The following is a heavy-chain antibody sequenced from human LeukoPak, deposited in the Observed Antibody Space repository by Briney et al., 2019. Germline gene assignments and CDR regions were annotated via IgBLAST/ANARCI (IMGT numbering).Heavy chain of an antibody. CDR1: GYTFTSYF. CDR3: AREWDIRSPSHYYYGMDV. V-gene: IGHV1-46*01. J-gene: IGHJ6*02. CDR2: INPGGGGT. D-gene: IGHD2-15*01. Sequence: GASVKVSCKASGYTFTSYFMHWVRQAPGQGLEWMGIINPGGGGTSYAQKFQGRVTMTRDTSTSTVYMELSSLRSEDTAVYYCAREWDIRSPSHYYYGMDVWGQGTTVTVSS.